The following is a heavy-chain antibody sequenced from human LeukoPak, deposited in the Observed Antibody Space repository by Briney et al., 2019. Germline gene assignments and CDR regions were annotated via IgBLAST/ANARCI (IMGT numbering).Heavy chain of an antibody. CDR3: ARFKRITIFGVVIRYYFDY. CDR1: GGSFSGYY. V-gene: IGHV4-34*01. Sequence: SETLSLTCAVYGGSFSGYYWSWIRQPPGKGLEWIGEINHSGSTNYNPSLKSRVTISVDTSKNQFSLKLSSVTAADTAVYYCARFKRITIFGVVIRYYFDYWGQGTLVTVSS. D-gene: IGHD3-3*01. J-gene: IGHJ4*02. CDR2: INHSGST.